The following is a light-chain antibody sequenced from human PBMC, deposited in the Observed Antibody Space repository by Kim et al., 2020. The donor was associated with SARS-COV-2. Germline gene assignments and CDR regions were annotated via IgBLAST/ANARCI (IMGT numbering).Light chain of an antibody. J-gene: IGKJ1*01. CDR2: GAS. Sequence: EIVLTQSPGTLSLSPGERATLSCRASQSVSSSSLAWYKQKRGQAPRLLIYGASSRATGIPDRFSGSGSGTDFTLTISRLEPEDFAVYYCQQYGSSPRTYGQGTKVDIK. CDR1: QSVSSSS. V-gene: IGKV3-20*01. CDR3: QQYGSSPRT.